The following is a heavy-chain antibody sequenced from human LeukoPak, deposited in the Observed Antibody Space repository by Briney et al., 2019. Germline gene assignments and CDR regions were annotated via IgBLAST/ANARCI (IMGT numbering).Heavy chain of an antibody. CDR1: GFTFSRFS. J-gene: IGHJ4*02. D-gene: IGHD3-22*01. V-gene: IGHV3-21*01. CDR2: FSGSGSHI. CDR3: ARLNFYDSSAYIDY. Sequence: PGGSLRLSCAASGFTFSRFSMGWVRQAPGKGLEWVSSFSGSGSHIYYADSVKGRFTISRDNGKKSLYLQMNSLRAEDRAVYYCARLNFYDSSAYIDYWGQGTRVSVSS.